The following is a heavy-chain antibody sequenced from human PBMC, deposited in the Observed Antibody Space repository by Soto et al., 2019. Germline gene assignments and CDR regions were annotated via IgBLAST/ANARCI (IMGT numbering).Heavy chain of an antibody. CDR2: IYHSGST. D-gene: IGHD3-22*01. CDR1: GGSISSGGYS. Sequence: SETLSLTCAVSGGSISSGGYSWSWIRQPPGKGLEWIGYIYHSGSTYYNPSLKSRVTISVDRSKNQFSLKLSSVTAADTAVYYCARGHSHYDDSSGYPPRHWGQGTLVTVSS. V-gene: IGHV4-30-2*01. CDR3: ARGHSHYDDSSGYPPRH. J-gene: IGHJ4*02.